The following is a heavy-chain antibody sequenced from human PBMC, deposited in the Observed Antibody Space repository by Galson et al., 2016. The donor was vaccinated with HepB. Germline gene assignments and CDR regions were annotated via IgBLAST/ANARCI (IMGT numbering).Heavy chain of an antibody. V-gene: IGHV3-23*01. CDR3: AKVSFGYSYGYGDLDH. CDR1: GFTFGDYA. D-gene: IGHD5-18*01. J-gene: IGHJ4*02. Sequence: SLRLSCATSGFTFGDYAMNWVRQAPGKGLEWVSGISGSGGRTYSAEALKGRFTVSRDNSKATMYLQMRSLRVEDTAIYYCAKVSFGYSYGYGDLDHWGQGTLVTVSS. CDR2: ISGSGGRT.